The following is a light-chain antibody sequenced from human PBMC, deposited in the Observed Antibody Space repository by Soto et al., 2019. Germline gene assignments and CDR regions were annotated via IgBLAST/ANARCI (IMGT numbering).Light chain of an antibody. J-gene: IGKJ5*01. CDR3: QQYNNWPST. CDR1: QSVSSS. Sequence: EIVMTQSPATLSVSPGDTATLSCRASQSVSSSLAWYQQKPGQAPRLLIYGASTRATGIPARFSGSGSGTEFTLTISSLESEDFAVYYCQQYNNWPSTFGQGTRLEIK. CDR2: GAS. V-gene: IGKV3-15*01.